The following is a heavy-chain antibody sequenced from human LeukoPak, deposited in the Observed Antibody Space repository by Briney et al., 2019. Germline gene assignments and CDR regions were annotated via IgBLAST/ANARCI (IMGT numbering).Heavy chain of an antibody. CDR3: ARGRDGYNPFDFDY. V-gene: IGHV1-69*06. Sequence: ASVKVSCKASGGTFSSYAISWVRQAPGQGLEWMGGIIPIFGTANYAQKFQGRVTITADKSTSTAYMELSSLRSEDTAVYYCARGRDGYNPFDFDYWGQGTLVTVSS. CDR2: IIPIFGTA. J-gene: IGHJ4*02. D-gene: IGHD5-24*01. CDR1: GGTFSSYA.